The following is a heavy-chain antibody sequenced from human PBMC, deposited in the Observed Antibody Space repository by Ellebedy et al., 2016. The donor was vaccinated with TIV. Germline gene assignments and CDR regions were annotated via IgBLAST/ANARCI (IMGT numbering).Heavy chain of an antibody. Sequence: GESLKISCAASGFTFNSYWMTWVRQAPGKGLEWVANINQDGSDTYYVDSLRSRFTISRDNAKNSLYLLMSSLRGEDTAVYYCATDGSYGDYRSPTHAFVMWGQGTLVTVSS. CDR2: INQDGSDT. CDR3: ATDGSYGDYRSPTHAFVM. V-gene: IGHV3-7*01. CDR1: GFTFNSYW. D-gene: IGHD4-17*01. J-gene: IGHJ3*02.